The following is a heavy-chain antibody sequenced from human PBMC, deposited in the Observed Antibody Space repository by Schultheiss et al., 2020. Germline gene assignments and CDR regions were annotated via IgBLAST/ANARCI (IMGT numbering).Heavy chain of an antibody. Sequence: SVKVSCKASGGTFSSYAISWVRQAPGQGLEWMGGIIPIFGTANYAQKFQGRVTITADESTSTAYMELSSLRSEDTAVYYCASLSSIAAPFFDYWGQGTLGTVSS. V-gene: IGHV1-69*13. CDR2: IIPIFGTA. CDR1: GGTFSSYA. CDR3: ASLSSIAAPFFDY. J-gene: IGHJ4*02. D-gene: IGHD6-6*01.